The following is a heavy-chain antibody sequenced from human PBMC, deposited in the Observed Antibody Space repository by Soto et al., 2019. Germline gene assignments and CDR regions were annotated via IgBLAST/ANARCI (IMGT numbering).Heavy chain of an antibody. CDR3: ARNFSPGIAVLDGGGAFDI. CDR1: GGSISSGGYS. D-gene: IGHD6-19*01. Sequence: QLQLQESGSGLVKPSQTLSLTCAVSGGSISSGGYSWSWIRQPPGKGLEWIGYIYHSGSTYYNPSLKGRDTISVDRTKNQFSLKLSSVTAADTAVYYCARNFSPGIAVLDGGGAFDIWGQGTMVTVSS. CDR2: IYHSGST. J-gene: IGHJ3*02. V-gene: IGHV4-30-2*01.